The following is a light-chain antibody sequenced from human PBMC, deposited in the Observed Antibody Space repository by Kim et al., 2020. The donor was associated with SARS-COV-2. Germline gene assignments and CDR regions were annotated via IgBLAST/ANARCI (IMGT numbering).Light chain of an antibody. Sequence: SITISSTGTISDIGGHNYGSWYQQHPGKAPNLVIYDVSNRPSGVSNRFSCSQSGNTASLTISGLQAEDEADYYCSSYTSSSTWVFGGGTQLTVL. CDR2: DVS. CDR3: SSYTSSSTWV. J-gene: IGLJ3*02. CDR1: ISDIGGHNY. V-gene: IGLV2-14*03.